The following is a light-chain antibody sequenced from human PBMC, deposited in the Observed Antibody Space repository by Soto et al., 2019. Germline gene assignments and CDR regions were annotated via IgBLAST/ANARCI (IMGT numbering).Light chain of an antibody. CDR2: GAS. CDR1: QYIAHF. J-gene: IGKJ1*01. Sequence: EIQLTQSPSSLSASVGDRVTFSCRASQYIAHFLAWYQQRPGEVPRLLIYGASTLHTGVPSRFSGSGFGTDFTLTITSLQSEDVATYYCQKYNKDSPATFGPGTKVEIK. CDR3: QKYNKDSPAT. V-gene: IGKV1-27*01.